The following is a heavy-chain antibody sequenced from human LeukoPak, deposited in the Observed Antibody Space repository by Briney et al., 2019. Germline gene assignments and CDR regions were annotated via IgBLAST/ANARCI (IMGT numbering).Heavy chain of an antibody. V-gene: IGHV4-34*01. Sequence: SSETLSLTCAVYGGSFSGYYWSWIRQPPGKGLEWIGEINHSGSTNYNPSLKSRVTISVDTSKNQFSLKLSSVTAADTAVYYCARGGMTTVTYGYDDAFDIWGQGTMVIVSS. CDR3: ARGGMTTVTYGYDDAFDI. CDR2: INHSGST. CDR1: GGSFSGYY. J-gene: IGHJ3*02. D-gene: IGHD4-17*01.